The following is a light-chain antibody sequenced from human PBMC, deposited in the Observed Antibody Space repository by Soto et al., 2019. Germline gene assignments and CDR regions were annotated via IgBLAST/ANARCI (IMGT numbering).Light chain of an antibody. CDR1: QSIDNY. CDR2: AAS. V-gene: IGKV1-39*01. CDR3: QQSYSSPET. Sequence: DIQMTQSPSSLSASVGDRVTITCRASQSIDNYLNWYQQKPGKAPNLLIYAASTLLSWVPSRFSSRGSATHFTLTISSLQPEDFATYYCQQSYSSPETFGQGTKVEIK. J-gene: IGKJ1*01.